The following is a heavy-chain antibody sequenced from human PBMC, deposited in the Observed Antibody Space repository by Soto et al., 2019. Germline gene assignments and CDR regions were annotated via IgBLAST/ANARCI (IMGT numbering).Heavy chain of an antibody. CDR2: INHSGST. V-gene: IGHV4-34*01. Sequence: SETLSLTCAVYGGSFSGYYWSWIRQPPGKGLEWIGEINHSGSTNHNPSLKSRVTISVDTSKNQFSLKLSSVTAADTAVYYCARGGMVRGHYYYYGMDVWGQGTTVTVSS. J-gene: IGHJ6*02. CDR1: GGSFSGYY. CDR3: ARGGMVRGHYYYYGMDV. D-gene: IGHD3-10*01.